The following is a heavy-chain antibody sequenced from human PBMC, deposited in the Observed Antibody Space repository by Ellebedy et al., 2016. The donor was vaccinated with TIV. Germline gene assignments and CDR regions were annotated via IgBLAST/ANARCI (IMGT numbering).Heavy chain of an antibody. Sequence: PGGSLRLSCEAFGFSFRSYWMSWVRQAPGKGLEWVANTRGDSEKYYVDSVKGRFTISRDNGKNSLYLQMHSLRPEDTAVYYCARRGSYGDYAVQINSWFDSWGQGTLVTVSS. CDR2: TRGDSEK. V-gene: IGHV3-7*01. D-gene: IGHD4-17*01. CDR3: ARRGSYGDYAVQINSWFDS. J-gene: IGHJ5*01. CDR1: GFSFRSYW.